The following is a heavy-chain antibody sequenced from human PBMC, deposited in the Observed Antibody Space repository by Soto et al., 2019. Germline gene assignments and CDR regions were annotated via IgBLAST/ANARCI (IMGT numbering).Heavy chain of an antibody. CDR3: AREARYASSSYGFDV. Sequence: QVQLVESGGGLVKPGGSLRLSCVASGFTFSDYYMSWIRQAPGKGLEWVSYISNSGHAIYYADSVKGRFTVSRANSNNSMSVQMDSLRADDTAIYYCAREARYASSSYGFDVWGQGTTVSVSS. CDR1: GFTFSDYY. CDR2: ISNSGHAI. J-gene: IGHJ6*02. D-gene: IGHD6-13*01. V-gene: IGHV3-11*01.